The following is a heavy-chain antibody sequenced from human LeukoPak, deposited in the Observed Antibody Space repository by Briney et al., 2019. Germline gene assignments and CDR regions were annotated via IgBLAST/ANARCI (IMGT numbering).Heavy chain of an antibody. CDR1: GGTFSSYA. V-gene: IGHV1-69*01. CDR2: IIPIFGTA. J-gene: IGHJ4*02. D-gene: IGHD3-9*01. CDR3: ARVRSRLVIKLHYYFDY. Sequence: VASVKVSCKASGGTFSSYAISWVRQAPGQGLEWMGGIIPIFGTANYAQKFQGRVTITADESTSTAYMELSSLRSEDTAVYYCARVRSRLVIKLHYYFDYWGQGTLVTVSS.